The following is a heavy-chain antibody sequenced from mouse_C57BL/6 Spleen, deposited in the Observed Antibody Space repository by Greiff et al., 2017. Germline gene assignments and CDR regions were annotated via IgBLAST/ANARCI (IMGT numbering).Heavy chain of an antibody. Sequence: QVQLQQSGPELVKPGASVKISCKASGYAFSSSWMNWVKQRPGTGLEWIGRIYPGDGDTNYNGKFKGKATLTADKSSSTAYMQLSSLTSEDSAVYFCARLGDGHHFDYWGQGTTLTVSS. J-gene: IGHJ2*01. D-gene: IGHD2-3*01. CDR2: IYPGDGDT. CDR1: GYAFSSSW. CDR3: ARLGDGHHFDY. V-gene: IGHV1-82*01.